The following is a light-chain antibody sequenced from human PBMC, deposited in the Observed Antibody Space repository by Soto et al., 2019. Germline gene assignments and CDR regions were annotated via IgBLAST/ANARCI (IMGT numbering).Light chain of an antibody. Sequence: QSVLTQPPSASGSPGQSITISCTGTSSDVGGFNYVSWHQQHPGKAPKVIIYEVTKRPSGVPDRFSGSKSGNTASLTISGLQPEDEADYYCASYTTDTSRLFGTGTKVTVL. CDR1: SSDVGGFNY. CDR2: EVT. J-gene: IGLJ1*01. V-gene: IGLV2-8*01. CDR3: ASYTTDTSRL.